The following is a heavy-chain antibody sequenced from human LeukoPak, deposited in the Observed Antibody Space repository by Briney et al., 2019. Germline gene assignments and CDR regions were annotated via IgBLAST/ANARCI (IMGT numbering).Heavy chain of an antibody. Sequence: PGGSLRLSCAASGFTFRSYGMSWVRQAPGKGLEWVSTISGSGGSTYYAGSVKGRFTISRDNSKNTLYLQMNSLRAEDTAVYYCAREGFYGSGDIHYYYYYMDVWGKGTTVTISS. CDR1: GFTFRSYG. V-gene: IGHV3-23*01. J-gene: IGHJ6*03. CDR3: AREGFYGSGDIHYYYYYMDV. CDR2: ISGSGGST. D-gene: IGHD3-10*01.